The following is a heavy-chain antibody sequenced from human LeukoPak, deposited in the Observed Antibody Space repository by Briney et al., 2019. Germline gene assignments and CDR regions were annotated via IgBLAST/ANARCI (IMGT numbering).Heavy chain of an antibody. J-gene: IGHJ4*02. D-gene: IGHD3-16*01. Sequence: GGSLRLSCAASGFTFSSYAMHWVRQAPGKGLEWVAVISYDGSNKYYADSVRGRFTISRDNSKNTLYLQMNSLRAEDTAVYYCAREVANSYYFDHWGPGTPVTVSS. V-gene: IGHV3-30*14. CDR1: GFTFSSYA. CDR2: ISYDGSNK. CDR3: AREVANSYYFDH.